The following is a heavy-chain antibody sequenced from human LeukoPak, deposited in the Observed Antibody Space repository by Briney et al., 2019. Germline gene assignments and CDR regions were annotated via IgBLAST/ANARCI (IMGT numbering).Heavy chain of an antibody. D-gene: IGHD5-18*01. V-gene: IGHV4-59*01. Sequence: SETLSLTCTVSGGSISSYYWSWIRQPLGKGLEWIGYIYYSGSTNYNPSLKSRVTISVDTSKNQFSLKLSSVTAADTAVYYCAREAYSYGYSFDYWGQGTLVTVSS. CDR3: AREAYSYGYSFDY. J-gene: IGHJ4*02. CDR2: IYYSGST. CDR1: GGSISSYY.